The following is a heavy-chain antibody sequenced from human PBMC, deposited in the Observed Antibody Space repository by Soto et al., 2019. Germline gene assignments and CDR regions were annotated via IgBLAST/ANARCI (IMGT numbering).Heavy chain of an antibody. CDR2: ISGSGGST. CDR3: AKDGGSYFDY. V-gene: IGHV3-23*01. D-gene: IGHD3-16*01. Sequence: GGSLRLSCAASGFTFSSYAMSWVRQAPGKGLEWVSAISGSGGSTYYADSVKGRFTVSRDNSKNTLYLQMNSLRAEDTAIYYCAKDGGSYFDYWGQGTLVTVSS. CDR1: GFTFSSYA. J-gene: IGHJ4*02.